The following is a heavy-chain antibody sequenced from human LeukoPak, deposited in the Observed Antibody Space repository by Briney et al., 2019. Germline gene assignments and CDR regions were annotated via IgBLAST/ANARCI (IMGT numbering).Heavy chain of an antibody. D-gene: IGHD6-13*01. CDR3: ARVSSSWYQDWYFDL. Sequence: SETLSLTCAVSGGSISSPNWWSWVRQPPGKGLEWIGEIYHSGMTNYKTSLKSRVSMSVDTSKRQFSLKLSSVTAADTAVYYCARVSSSWYQDWYFDLWGRGTVVTVSS. CDR1: GGSISSPNW. V-gene: IGHV4-4*02. J-gene: IGHJ2*01. CDR2: IYHSGMT.